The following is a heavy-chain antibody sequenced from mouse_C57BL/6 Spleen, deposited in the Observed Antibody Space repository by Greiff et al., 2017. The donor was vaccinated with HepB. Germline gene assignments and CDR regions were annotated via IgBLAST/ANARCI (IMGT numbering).Heavy chain of an antibody. CDR2: IWSGGSK. V-gene: IGHV2-2*01. J-gene: IGHJ1*03. CDR3: ARSDRGYFDV. D-gene: IGHD2-14*01. CDR1: GFSLTSYG. Sequence: VKLMESGPGLVQPSQSLSITCTASGFSLTSYGVHWVRQSPGKGLEWLGVIWSGGSKDYNAAFISRLSISKDNSKSQVFFKMNSLQADDTSIYYCARSDRGYFDVWGTGTTVTVSS.